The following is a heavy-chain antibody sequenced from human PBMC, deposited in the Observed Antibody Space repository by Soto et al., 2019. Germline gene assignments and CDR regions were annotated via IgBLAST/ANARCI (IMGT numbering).Heavy chain of an antibody. D-gene: IGHD2-21*01. CDR3: ARPLGDVPQSFDI. Sequence: ASVKVSCKASGGTFSSYTISWVRQAPGQGLEWMGRIIPILGIANYAQKFQGRVTITADKSTSPAYMELSSLTSEDPAGYYCARPLGDVPQSFDIWGQGTMVTVSS. CDR2: IIPILGIA. J-gene: IGHJ3*02. CDR1: GGTFSSYT. V-gene: IGHV1-69*02.